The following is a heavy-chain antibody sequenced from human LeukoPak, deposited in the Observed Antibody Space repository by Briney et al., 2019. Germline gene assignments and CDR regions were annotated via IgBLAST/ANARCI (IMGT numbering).Heavy chain of an antibody. V-gene: IGHV3-23*01. CDR3: AKGQELDDGVFDS. D-gene: IGHD1-1*01. CDR2: IRSNGDTA. Sequence: GGSLRLSCAASGFTFSRIAMTWVRQAPGKGLEWVSTIRSNGDTAYNADSVRGRFAISRDNSKNALFLQMNSLRVEDTAIYYCAKGQELDDGVFDSWGLGTLVTVSS. CDR1: GFTFSRIA. J-gene: IGHJ4*02.